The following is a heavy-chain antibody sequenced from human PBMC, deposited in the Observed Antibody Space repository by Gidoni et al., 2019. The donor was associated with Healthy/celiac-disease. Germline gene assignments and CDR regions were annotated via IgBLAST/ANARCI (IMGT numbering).Heavy chain of an antibody. Sequence: QVQLVQSGAEVKKPGASVKVSCKASGYNFTSYAMQWVRQAPGQRLEWMGWINAGNGNTKYSQKFQGRVTITRDTSASTAYMELSSLRSEDTAVYYCARDSYGSGSYYSYWGQGTLVTVSS. V-gene: IGHV1-3*01. J-gene: IGHJ4*02. CDR3: ARDSYGSGSYYSY. D-gene: IGHD3-10*01. CDR1: GYNFTSYA. CDR2: INAGNGNT.